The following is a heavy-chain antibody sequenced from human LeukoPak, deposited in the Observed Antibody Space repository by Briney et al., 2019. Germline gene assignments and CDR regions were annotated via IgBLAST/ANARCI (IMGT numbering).Heavy chain of an antibody. Sequence: PGGSLRLSCAASGFSFSTYGMNWVRQAPGKGLEWVSYLSAGSGTIYYADSVKGRFTISRDNAKNSLYLQMNSLRAEDTAVYYCASSGSGSRYWGQGTLVTVSS. CDR1: GFSFSTYG. CDR2: LSAGSGTI. V-gene: IGHV3-48*01. CDR3: ASSGSGSRY. J-gene: IGHJ4*02. D-gene: IGHD3-10*01.